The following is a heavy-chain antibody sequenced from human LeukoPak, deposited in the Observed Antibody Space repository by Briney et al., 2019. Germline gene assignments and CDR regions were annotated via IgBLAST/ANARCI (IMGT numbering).Heavy chain of an antibody. CDR2: IYHSGST. Sequence: SETLSLTCTVSGYSISSGYYWGWIRQPPGKGLEWIGSIYHSGSTYYNPSLKSRVTISVDTSKNQFSLKLSSVTAADTAVYYCARSRHPRGYSYGNYYYYYMDVWGKGTTVTISS. CDR3: ARSRHPRGYSYGNYYYYYMDV. V-gene: IGHV4-38-2*02. J-gene: IGHJ6*03. CDR1: GYSISSGYY. D-gene: IGHD5-18*01.